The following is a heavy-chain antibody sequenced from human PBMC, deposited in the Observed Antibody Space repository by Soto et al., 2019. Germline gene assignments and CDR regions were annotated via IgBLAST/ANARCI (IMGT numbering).Heavy chain of an antibody. CDR1: GGTFSSYA. D-gene: IGHD3-22*01. V-gene: IGHV1-69*01. Sequence: QVQLVQSGAEVKKPGSSVKVSCKASGGTFSSYAISWVRQAPGQGLEWMGGIIPIFGTANYAQKFQGRVTITADESTSTAYMELSSLRSEDTAVYYCARPTYYYDSSGYIRGWYFDLWAVAPWSLSPQ. CDR3: ARPTYYYDSSGYIRGWYFDL. CDR2: IIPIFGTA. J-gene: IGHJ2*01.